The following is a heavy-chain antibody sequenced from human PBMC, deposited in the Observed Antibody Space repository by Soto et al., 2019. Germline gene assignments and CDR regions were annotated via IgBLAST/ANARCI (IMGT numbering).Heavy chain of an antibody. CDR3: ARGGYCSGGSCYTTPFDY. CDR1: GGYFSVYY. J-gene: IGHJ4*02. Sequence: QVQLQQWGAGLLKPSETLSLTCAVYGGYFSVYYWSWIRQPPGKGLEWIGEINHSGSTNYHPSLKNRVTKAVDTSKNQFAQKLSTVTEADTAVYYCARGGYCSGGSCYTTPFDYWGQGTLVTVSS. V-gene: IGHV4-34*01. CDR2: INHSGST. D-gene: IGHD2-15*01.